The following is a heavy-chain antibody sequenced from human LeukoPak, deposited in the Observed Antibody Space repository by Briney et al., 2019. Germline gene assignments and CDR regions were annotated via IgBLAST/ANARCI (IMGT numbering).Heavy chain of an antibody. CDR3: ARDLGADYGDYVFDP. CDR2: IYYSGST. J-gene: IGHJ5*02. V-gene: IGHV4-39*07. D-gene: IGHD4-17*01. Sequence: SETLSLTCTVSGGSISSSSYYWGWIRQPPGKGLEWIGSIYYSGSTYYNPSSKSRISISVNTDKNQFSLKLSSVTAADTAVYYCARDLGADYGDYVFDPWGQGTLVIVSS. CDR1: GGSISSSSYY.